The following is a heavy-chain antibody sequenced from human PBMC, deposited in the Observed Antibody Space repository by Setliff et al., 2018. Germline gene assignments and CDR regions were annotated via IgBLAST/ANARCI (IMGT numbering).Heavy chain of an antibody. CDR3: ARGSRFGTIVYRGDYYLDV. J-gene: IGHJ6*03. CDR2: INTNTGNP. Sequence: GASVKVSCKGSGYTFSTYAIIWMRQAPGQGLEWMGWINTNTGNPSYAQGFTGRFVFSLDTSVSTAYLQISSLEAEDTAIYYCARGSRFGTIVYRGDYYLDVWGKGTTVTVSS. CDR1: GYTFSTYA. D-gene: IGHD3-10*01. V-gene: IGHV7-4-1*02.